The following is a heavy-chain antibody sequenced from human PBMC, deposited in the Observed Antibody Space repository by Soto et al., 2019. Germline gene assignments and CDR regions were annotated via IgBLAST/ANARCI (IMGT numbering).Heavy chain of an antibody. CDR2: IIPIFGTA. CDR1: GGTFSSYA. D-gene: IGHD6-19*01. J-gene: IGHJ4*02. V-gene: IGHV1-69*06. CDR3: AIFRVTGIAVAGRAPAY. Sequence: ASVKVSCKASGGTFSSYAISWVRQAPGQGLEWMGGIIPIFGTANYAQKFQGRVTITADKSTSTAYMELSSLRSEDTAVDYCAIFRVTGIAVAGRAPAYWGQGTLVTVSS.